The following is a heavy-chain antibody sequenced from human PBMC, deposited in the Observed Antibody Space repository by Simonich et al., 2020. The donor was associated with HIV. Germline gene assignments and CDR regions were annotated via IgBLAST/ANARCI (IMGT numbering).Heavy chain of an antibody. Sequence: QVQLQQWGAGLLKPSETLSLTCAVYGGSFSGYYWSWIRQPPGKGLEWIGEINHSGNTNYNTSLKSRVTISVDTSKNQFSLKLSSVTAAETAVYYCARLTAGGLGEYFQHWGQGTLVTVSS. CDR2: INHSGNT. CDR1: GGSFSGYY. V-gene: IGHV4-34*01. J-gene: IGHJ1*01. CDR3: ARLTAGGLGEYFQH. D-gene: IGHD6-13*01.